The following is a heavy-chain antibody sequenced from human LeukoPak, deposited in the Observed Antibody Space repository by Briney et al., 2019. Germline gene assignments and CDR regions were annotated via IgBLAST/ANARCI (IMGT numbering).Heavy chain of an antibody. CDR1: GYTFTSYA. D-gene: IGHD1-26*01. CDR2: INAGNGNT. V-gene: IGHV1-3*01. J-gene: IGHJ6*02. Sequence: ASVKVSCKASGYTFTSYAMHWVRQAPGQRLEWMGWINAGNGNTKYSQKSQGRVTITRDTSASTAYMELSSLRSEDTAVYYCARYRSNYYYYGMDVWGQGTTVTVSS. CDR3: ARYRSNYYYYGMDV.